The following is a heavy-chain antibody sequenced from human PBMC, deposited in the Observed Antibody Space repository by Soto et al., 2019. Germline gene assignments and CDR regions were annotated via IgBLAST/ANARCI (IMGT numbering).Heavy chain of an antibody. CDR1: GYTFTSYY. Sequence: ASVKVSCKASGYTFTSYYMHWVRQAPGQGLGWMGIINPSGGSTSYAQKFQGRVTMTRDTSTSTAYMELSSLRSDDTAVYYCALGSGTYYTYYFDYWGQGXLVTVSS. J-gene: IGHJ4*02. CDR3: ALGSGTYYTYYFDY. V-gene: IGHV1-46*01. D-gene: IGHD3-10*01. CDR2: INPSGGST.